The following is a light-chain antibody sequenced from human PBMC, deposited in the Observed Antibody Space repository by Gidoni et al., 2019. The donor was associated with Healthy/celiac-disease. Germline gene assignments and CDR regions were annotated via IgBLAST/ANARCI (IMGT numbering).Light chain of an antibody. CDR1: QSISSY. Sequence: DIQMTQSPSSLSASVGDRATIPCRASQSISSYLNWYQQKPGKAPKLLIYAASSLQSGVPSRFSGSGYGTDFTLTISSLQPEDFATYYCQQSYSTPYTFXQXTKLEIK. CDR2: AAS. J-gene: IGKJ2*01. CDR3: QQSYSTPYT. V-gene: IGKV1-39*01.